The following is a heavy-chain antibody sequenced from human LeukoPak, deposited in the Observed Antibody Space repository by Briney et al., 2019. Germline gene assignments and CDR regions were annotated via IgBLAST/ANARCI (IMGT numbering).Heavy chain of an antibody. V-gene: IGHV3-53*01. Sequence: GGSLRLSCAASGFTVSSNSMSWVRQAPGKGLEWVSVIYSGGSTYYADSVKGRFTISRDNSKNTLYLQMNSLRAEDTAVYYCTAPDFWNGYPHFDNWGQGMLVTVSS. J-gene: IGHJ4*02. CDR1: GFTVSSNS. CDR3: TAPDFWNGYPHFDN. CDR2: IYSGGST. D-gene: IGHD3-3*01.